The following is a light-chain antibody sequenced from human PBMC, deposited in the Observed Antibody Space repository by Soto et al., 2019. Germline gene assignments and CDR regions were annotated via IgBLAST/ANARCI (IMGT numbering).Light chain of an antibody. CDR1: QSVTSDY. J-gene: IGKJ1*01. V-gene: IGKV3-20*01. CDR3: QQYATSPHT. Sequence: DIVLTQSPGTLSLSPGDRATLSCRASQSVTSDYLAWHQQKPGQAPRLLIYGASTRATGIPDRFSGSGSGTDFTLTISRLEPEDFAVYTCQQYATSPHTFGQGTKVEIK. CDR2: GAS.